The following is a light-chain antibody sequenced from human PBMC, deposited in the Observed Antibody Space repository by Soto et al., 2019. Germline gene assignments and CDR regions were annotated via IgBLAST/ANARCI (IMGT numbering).Light chain of an antibody. Sequence: EIVMTQSPATLSVSPGASATLSCRASQSVSTNLAWYQQKPGQVPRVLIYGASTRATEIPARFSGSGSGTEFTLTIDSLQSEDFAVYYCQQRSNWPPITFGQGTRLEIK. CDR3: QQRSNWPPIT. CDR1: QSVSTN. V-gene: IGKV3-15*01. J-gene: IGKJ5*01. CDR2: GAS.